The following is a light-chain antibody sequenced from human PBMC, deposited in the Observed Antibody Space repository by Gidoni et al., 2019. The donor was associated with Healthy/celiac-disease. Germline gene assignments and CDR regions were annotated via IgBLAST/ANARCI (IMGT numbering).Light chain of an antibody. CDR2: DAS. Sequence: EIVLTQSPATLSLSPGERATLSCRASQSVSSYLAWYQQKPGQAPRLLIYDASNRATGSPARFSGSGSGTDFTLTISSLEPEDFAVYYCQPRSNWPPTFGQGTKLEIK. V-gene: IGKV3-11*01. CDR3: QPRSNWPPT. CDR1: QSVSSY. J-gene: IGKJ2*01.